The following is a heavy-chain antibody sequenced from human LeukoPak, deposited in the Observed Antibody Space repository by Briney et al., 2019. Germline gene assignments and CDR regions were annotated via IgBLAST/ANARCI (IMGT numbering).Heavy chain of an antibody. D-gene: IGHD3-10*01. Sequence: QAGGSLRLSCAVSGVTVSSSYMSWVRQAPGKGLESVSVIYAGGSTYYADSVKGRFTISRDNSKNTLYLQMNSLRAEDTAVYYCARLRTYGFDYWGQGTLVTVSS. V-gene: IGHV3-53*01. CDR2: IYAGGST. CDR1: GVTVSSSY. J-gene: IGHJ4*02. CDR3: ARLRTYGFDY.